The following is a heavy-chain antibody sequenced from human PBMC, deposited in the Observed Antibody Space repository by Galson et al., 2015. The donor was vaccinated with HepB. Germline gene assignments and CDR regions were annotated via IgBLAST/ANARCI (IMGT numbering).Heavy chain of an antibody. V-gene: IGHV1-46*03. Sequence: SVKVSCKASGYTFTSYYTHWVRQAPGQGLEWMGIINPSGGSTSYAQKFQGRVTMTRDTSTSTVYMELSSLRSEDTAVYYCARGREGYCGGDCYPYLLDYWGQGTLVTVSS. J-gene: IGHJ4*02. CDR2: INPSGGST. CDR1: GYTFTSYY. D-gene: IGHD2-21*02. CDR3: ARGREGYCGGDCYPYLLDY.